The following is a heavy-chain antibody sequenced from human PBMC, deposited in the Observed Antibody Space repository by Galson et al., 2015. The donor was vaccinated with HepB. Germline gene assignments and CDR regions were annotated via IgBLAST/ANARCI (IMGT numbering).Heavy chain of an antibody. CDR1: GFTFRSSA. CDR2: ISGGGDGT. V-gene: IGHV3-23*01. Sequence: SLRLSCAASGFTFRSSAISWVRQAPGEGLEWGPTISGGGDGTYSADSVKGRVTVSRDNAKNTLSLQMNSLRDEDTAVYYCAKSLGTGAARGLDVWGQGTTVTVSS. D-gene: IGHD2-8*02. CDR3: AKSLGTGAARGLDV. J-gene: IGHJ6*02.